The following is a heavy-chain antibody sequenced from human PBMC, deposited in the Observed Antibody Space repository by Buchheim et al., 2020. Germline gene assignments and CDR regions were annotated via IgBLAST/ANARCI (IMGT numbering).Heavy chain of an antibody. CDR1: GFTFSSYS. CDR3: ARDPNWNDGIGWFDP. J-gene: IGHJ5*02. CDR2: ISSSSSTI. Sequence: EVQLVESGGGLVQPGGSLRLSCAASGFTFSSYSMNWVRQAPGKGLEWVSYISSSSSTIYYADSVKGRFTISRDNAKKPLYLQMNSLRAEDTAVYYCARDPNWNDGIGWFDPWGQGTL. V-gene: IGHV3-48*01. D-gene: IGHD1-1*01.